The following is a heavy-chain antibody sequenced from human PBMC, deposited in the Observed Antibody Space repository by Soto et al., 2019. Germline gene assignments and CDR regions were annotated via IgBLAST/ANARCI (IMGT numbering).Heavy chain of an antibody. CDR3: AKESYGAGPFDH. CDR2: LSYDGRIK. J-gene: IGHJ4*02. V-gene: IGHV3-30*18. CDR1: GFTFSSNG. D-gene: IGHD4-17*01. Sequence: LRLSCAVSGFTFSSNGMHWVRQAPGKGLEWVAVLSYDGRIKYYADSVKGRFAISRDNSKNTLYLQMDSLTVADTAVYYCAKESYGAGPFDHWGQGTLVTVSS.